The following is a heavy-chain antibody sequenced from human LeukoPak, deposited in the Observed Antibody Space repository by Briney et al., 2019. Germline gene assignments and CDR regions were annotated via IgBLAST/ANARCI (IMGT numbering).Heavy chain of an antibody. CDR1: GFTFSSYA. D-gene: IGHD3-22*01. J-gene: IGHJ4*02. CDR3: ARVPGYDSSGYFDY. Sequence: GGSLRLSCAASGFTFSSYAMHWVRQAPGKGLEWVAVISYDGSNKYYADSVKGRFTISRDNSKNTLYLHMNSLRAEDTAVYYCARVPGYDSSGYFDYWGQGTLVTVSS. CDR2: ISYDGSNK. V-gene: IGHV3-30*04.